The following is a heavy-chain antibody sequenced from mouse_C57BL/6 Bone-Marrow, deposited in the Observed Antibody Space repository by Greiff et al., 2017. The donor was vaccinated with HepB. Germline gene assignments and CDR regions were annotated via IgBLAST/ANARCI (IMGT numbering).Heavy chain of an antibody. CDR1: GYTFTSYW. CDR2: IDPSDSYT. Sequence: VKLQQPGAELVRPGTSVKLSCKASGYTFTSYWMHWVKQRPGQGLEWIGVIDPSDSYTNYNQKFKGKATLTVDTSSSTAYMQLSSLTSEDSAVYYCARLYYGSSRWYFDVWGTGTTVTVSS. J-gene: IGHJ1*03. CDR3: ARLYYGSSRWYFDV. D-gene: IGHD1-1*01. V-gene: IGHV1-59*01.